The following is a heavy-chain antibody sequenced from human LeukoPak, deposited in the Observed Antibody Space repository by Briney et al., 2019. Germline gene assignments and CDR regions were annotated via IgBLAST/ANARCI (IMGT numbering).Heavy chain of an antibody. D-gene: IGHD1-26*01. Sequence: SETLSLTCIVSGASIGSYYWNWIRQSPGRGLEWIGYIYYTGSTTYNPSLKSRVTISVDTSKHQFSLRLSSVTAADTAVYYCARDLVGASYFDYWGQGTLVTVSS. CDR3: ARDLVGASYFDY. J-gene: IGHJ4*02. CDR1: GASIGSYY. V-gene: IGHV4-59*01. CDR2: IYYTGST.